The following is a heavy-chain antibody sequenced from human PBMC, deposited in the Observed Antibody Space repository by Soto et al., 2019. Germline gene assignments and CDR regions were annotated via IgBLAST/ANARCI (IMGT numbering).Heavy chain of an antibody. CDR2: IYSGGST. J-gene: IGHJ6*02. CDR3: ARERFMVRGVIITYYGMDV. Sequence: PGGSLRLSCAASGFTVSSNYMSWVRQAPGKGLEWVSVIYSGGSTYYADSVKGRFTISRDNSKNTLYLQMNSLRAEDTAVYYCARERFMVRGVIITYYGMDVWGQGTTVTVSS. V-gene: IGHV3-53*01. D-gene: IGHD3-10*01. CDR1: GFTVSSNY.